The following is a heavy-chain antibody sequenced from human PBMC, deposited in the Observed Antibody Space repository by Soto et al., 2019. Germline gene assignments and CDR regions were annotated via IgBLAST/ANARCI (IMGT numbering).Heavy chain of an antibody. V-gene: IGHV1-18*01. CDR2: ISAYNGNT. Sequence: ASVKVSCKASCYTFTSYGISWVRQAPGQGLEWMGWISAYNGNTNYAQKLQGRVTMTTDTSTSTAYMELRSLRSDDTAVYYCAREGGCGGDCYDHFDYWGQGTLVTVSS. CDR3: AREGGCGGDCYDHFDY. J-gene: IGHJ4*02. CDR1: CYTFTSYG. D-gene: IGHD2-21*02.